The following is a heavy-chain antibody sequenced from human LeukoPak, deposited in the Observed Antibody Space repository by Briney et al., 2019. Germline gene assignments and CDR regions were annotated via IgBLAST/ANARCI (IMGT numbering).Heavy chain of an antibody. D-gene: IGHD6-19*01. CDR1: GFTFSSYA. CDR2: ISGSGGST. V-gene: IGHV3-23*01. Sequence: GGSLRLSCAASGFTFSSYAMSWVRQAPGKGLEWVSAISGSGGSTYYADSVKGRFTISRDNSKNTLYLQMNSLRVEDTAVYYCAKLYSSGRYYFDYWGQGTLVTVSS. J-gene: IGHJ4*02. CDR3: AKLYSSGRYYFDY.